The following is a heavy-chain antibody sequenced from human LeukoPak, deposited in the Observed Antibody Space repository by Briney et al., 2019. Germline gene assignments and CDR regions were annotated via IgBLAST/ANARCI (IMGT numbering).Heavy chain of an antibody. D-gene: IGHD2-15*01. V-gene: IGHV4-4*07. CDR2: ISRSGST. J-gene: IGHJ4*02. Sequence: SETLSLTCTVSGGSISSYYWSWIRQPAGKGLEWMGRISRSGSTDYNPSLKRRITMSVDTSKNQFSLKLSSVTAADTAVYYCAREGRSSTPGYWGQGVLVTVSS. CDR3: AREGRSSTPGY. CDR1: GGSISSYY.